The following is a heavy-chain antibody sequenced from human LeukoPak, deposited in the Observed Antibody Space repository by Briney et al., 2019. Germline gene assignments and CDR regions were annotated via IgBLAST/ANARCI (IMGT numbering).Heavy chain of an antibody. V-gene: IGHV3-20*04. D-gene: IGHD3-10*01. CDR3: ARGKPYYYGSGSYYADY. CDR1: WFTLDEFG. CDR2: IYLNGGST. Sequence: GGFLRLSRVGSWFTLDEFGMGWGPPTPGKGLEGVSCIYLNGGSTGYADSVKGRFTISRDYAKNSLYLQMNSLRAEDTAVYYCARGKPYYYGSGSYYADYWGQGTLVTVSS. J-gene: IGHJ4*02.